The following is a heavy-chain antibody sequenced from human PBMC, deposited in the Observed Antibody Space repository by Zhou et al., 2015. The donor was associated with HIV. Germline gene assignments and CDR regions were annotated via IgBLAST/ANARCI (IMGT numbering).Heavy chain of an antibody. Sequence: QAQLVQSGAAVKKPGASVKVSCKASGYAFTDYYLHWVRQAPGQGLEWMGWISPNNGATNYAPKFQGRVTMTRDTSITTAYMELSGLTSDDTAVYYCATSGAVLVQPRFDYWGQGTLVTVSS. V-gene: IGHV1-2*02. CDR2: ISPNNGAT. CDR1: GYAFTDYY. CDR3: ATSGAVLVQPRFDY. J-gene: IGHJ4*02. D-gene: IGHD2-2*01.